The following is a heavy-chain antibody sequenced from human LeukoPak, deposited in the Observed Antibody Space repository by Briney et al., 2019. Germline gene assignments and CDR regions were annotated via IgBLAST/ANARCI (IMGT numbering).Heavy chain of an antibody. J-gene: IGHJ2*01. CDR2: IYPXGNT. Sequence: SETLSPTSAVSGYSISSGYYXXXIRQPXGKXLXXVGSIYPXGNTYYNXSLXSPXTISVNTSKNQFSLKLSSVTAADTAVYYCARXQGADWYFDLWGRGTLVTVSS. CDR1: GYSISSGYY. V-gene: IGHV4-38-2*01. CDR3: ARXQGADWYFDL.